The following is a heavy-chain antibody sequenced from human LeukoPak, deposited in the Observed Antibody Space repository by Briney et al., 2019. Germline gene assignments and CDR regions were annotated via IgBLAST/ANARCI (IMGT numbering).Heavy chain of an antibody. CDR1: GGSISSSSYY. J-gene: IGHJ4*02. Sequence: TSETLSLTCTVSGGSISSSSYYSDWIRQPPGKGLEWIATIYYSGSTYYLPSLKSRLTMSVDTSKSQFSLMLSSVTAADTAVYYCARLLRGSSYSYYFDYWGQGTLVTVSS. D-gene: IGHD3-22*01. CDR3: ARLLRGSSYSYYFDY. V-gene: IGHV4-39*01. CDR2: IYYSGST.